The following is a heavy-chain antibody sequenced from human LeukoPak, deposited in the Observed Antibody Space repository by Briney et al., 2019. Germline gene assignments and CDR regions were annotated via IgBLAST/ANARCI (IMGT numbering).Heavy chain of an antibody. CDR1: GYTFTSYG. J-gene: IGHJ4*02. Sequence: ASVKVSCKASGYTFTSYGISWVRQAPGQGLVGMGWISAYSGNTDYAQRLQDRITMTTDTPTSTAYMELKSLRSDDTAVYYCARDLTSSWKYGEIDFWGQGTRVTVSS. CDR3: ARDLTSSWKYGEIDF. D-gene: IGHD1-7*01. CDR2: ISAYSGNT. V-gene: IGHV1-18*01.